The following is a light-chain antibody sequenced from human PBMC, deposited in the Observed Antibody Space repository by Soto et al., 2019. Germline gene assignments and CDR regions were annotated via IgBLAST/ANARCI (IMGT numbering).Light chain of an antibody. Sequence: DFQMTQSPSTLSASVGDGVTITCRASQSIGSGLAWYQQQPGKAPKLRIYKATNLQRGVSSRFSGSGSGTDFSLTISSLQPADSATYYCQPYHDFQSTFGQGTKLEI. J-gene: IGKJ2*01. V-gene: IGKV1-5*03. CDR2: KAT. CDR1: QSIGSG. CDR3: QPYHDFQST.